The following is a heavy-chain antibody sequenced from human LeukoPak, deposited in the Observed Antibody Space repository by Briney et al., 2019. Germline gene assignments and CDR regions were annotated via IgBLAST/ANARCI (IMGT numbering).Heavy chain of an antibody. J-gene: IGHJ4*02. D-gene: IGHD6-19*01. CDR1: GFTFSSYW. CDR3: ARDVWTGVAVSDY. Sequence: PGGSLRLSCVASGFTFSSYWMTWVRRAPGKGLEWLANIKEDGSIQYYLDSVRGRFTISRDNAKTSVYLQLNSLRAGDTAVYYCARDVWTGVAVSDYWGQGTLVTVSS. V-gene: IGHV3-7*01. CDR2: IKEDGSIQ.